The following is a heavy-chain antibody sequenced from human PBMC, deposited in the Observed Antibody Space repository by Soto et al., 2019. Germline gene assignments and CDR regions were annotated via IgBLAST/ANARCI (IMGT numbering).Heavy chain of an antibody. CDR3: ERAHLHRYSSGRYSYYGMDV. CDR2: SCHSGST. CDR1: GYPISSGYY. J-gene: IGHJ6*01. V-gene: IGHV4-38-2*02. D-gene: IGHD3-10*01. Sequence: SETLSLTCSVSGYPISSGYYLGWIRQSPGKGLEWIGSSCHSGSTYYNPSLKSRVTISVDTSTNQFLFNLTSVPAEDMAVYYCERAHLHRYSSGRYSYYGMDVWGEGTTVTVSS.